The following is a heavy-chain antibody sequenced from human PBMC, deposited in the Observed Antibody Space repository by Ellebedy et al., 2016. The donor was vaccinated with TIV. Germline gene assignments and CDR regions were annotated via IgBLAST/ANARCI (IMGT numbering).Heavy chain of an antibody. CDR2: ISADGVST. CDR1: GFTFSSFA. J-gene: IGHJ4*02. D-gene: IGHD3-22*01. Sequence: GGSLRLSCAASGFTFSSFAMHWVRQAPGKGLEWLSVISADGVSTYHAGSVKGRFTITRDNSKNTLYLQMSRLSVEDTAVYYCAKGSSSGFNYDRVGFEYWGQGTLVTVSS. V-gene: IGHV3-23*01. CDR3: AKGSSSGFNYDRVGFEY.